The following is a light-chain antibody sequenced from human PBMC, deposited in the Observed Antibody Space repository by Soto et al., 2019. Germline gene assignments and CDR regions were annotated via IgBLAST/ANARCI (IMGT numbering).Light chain of an antibody. CDR2: DAS. Sequence: AIQLTQSPCSLSASVGDRVTITCRASQGISSALAWYQQKPGKAPKLLIYDASSLESGVPSRFSGSGSGTDFTLTISSLQPEDFATYYCQQFNNLITFGQGTRLEIK. CDR1: QGISSA. J-gene: IGKJ5*01. V-gene: IGKV1D-13*01. CDR3: QQFNNLIT.